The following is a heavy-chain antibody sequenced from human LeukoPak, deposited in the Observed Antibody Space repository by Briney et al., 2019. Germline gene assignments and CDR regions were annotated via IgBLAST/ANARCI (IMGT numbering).Heavy chain of an antibody. Sequence: GGSLRLSCAASSITFTKAWMNWVRQAPGKGLEWVASINHNGNVNYYVDSVKGRFTISRDNAKNSLYLQMSNLRAEDTAVYYCASSGSYRFDYWGQGTLVTVSS. V-gene: IGHV3-7*03. D-gene: IGHD1-26*01. J-gene: IGHJ4*02. CDR3: ASSGSYRFDY. CDR2: INHNGNVN. CDR1: SITFTKAW.